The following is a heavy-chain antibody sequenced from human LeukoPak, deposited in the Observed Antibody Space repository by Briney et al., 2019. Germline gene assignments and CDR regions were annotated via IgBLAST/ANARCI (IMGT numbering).Heavy chain of an antibody. D-gene: IGHD3-22*01. CDR2: VSYSSSTI. Sequence: PGGSLRLSCAASGFTFSSFSMNWVRQAPGKGLEWISYVSYSSSTIYYADSVKGRFTISRDTSKNTLYLQMNSLRAEDTAVYYCANWRYYYDSSGMRASYYYYGMDVWGQGTTVTVSS. V-gene: IGHV3-48*01. CDR1: GFTFSSFS. J-gene: IGHJ6*02. CDR3: ANWRYYYDSSGMRASYYYYGMDV.